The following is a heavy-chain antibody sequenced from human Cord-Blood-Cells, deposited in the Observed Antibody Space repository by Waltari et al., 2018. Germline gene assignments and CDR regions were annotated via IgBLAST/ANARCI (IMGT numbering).Heavy chain of an antibody. J-gene: IGHJ3*02. V-gene: IGHV5-51*01. CDR3: ARRAGYSSSWYAFDI. CDR1: GDSFTSYW. Sequence: VQLVQSGAEVKKPGESLKISCKGSGDSFTSYWIGWVRQMPGKGLEWMGIIYPGDSDTRYSPSFQGQVTISADKSISTAYLQWSSLKASDTAMYYCARRAGYSSSWYAFDIWGQGTMVTVSS. D-gene: IGHD6-13*01. CDR2: IYPGDSDT.